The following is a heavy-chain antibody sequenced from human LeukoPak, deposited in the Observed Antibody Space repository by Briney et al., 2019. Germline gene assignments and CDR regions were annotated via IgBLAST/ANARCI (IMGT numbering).Heavy chain of an antibody. D-gene: IGHD4-17*01. Sequence: PSETLSLTCTVSGGSISSYYWNWIRQPPGKGLEWIGYIYYSGSTNYNPSLKSRVTISVDTSKNQFSLKLSPVTAADTAVYYCARHGNYGDFVRWFDPWGQGTLVTVSS. CDR2: IYYSGST. CDR1: GGSISSYY. J-gene: IGHJ5*02. V-gene: IGHV4-59*08. CDR3: ARHGNYGDFVRWFDP.